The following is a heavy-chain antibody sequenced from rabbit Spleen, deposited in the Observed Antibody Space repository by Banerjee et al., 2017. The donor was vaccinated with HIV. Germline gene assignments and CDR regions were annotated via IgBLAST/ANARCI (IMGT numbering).Heavy chain of an antibody. CDR3: ARDAAYTTNAYFYFNL. CDR2: IYAGSSGST. V-gene: IGHV1S40*01. J-gene: IGHJ4*01. D-gene: IGHD6-1*01. CDR1: GFDLSSYYY. Sequence: QSLEESGGGLVKPEGSLTLTCKASGFDLSSYYYMCWVRQAPGKGLELIACIYAGSSGSTYYASWAKGRFTISKTSSTTVTLQMTSLTAADTATYFCARDAAYTTNAYFYFNLWGPGTLVTVS.